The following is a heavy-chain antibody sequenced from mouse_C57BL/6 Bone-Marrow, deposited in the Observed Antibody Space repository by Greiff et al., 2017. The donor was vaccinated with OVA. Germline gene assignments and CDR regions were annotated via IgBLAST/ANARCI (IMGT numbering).Heavy chain of an antibody. D-gene: IGHD2-4*01. Sequence: VQLQQPGAELVKPGASVKMSCKASGYTFTSYWITWVKQRPGQGLEWIGDIYPGSGSTNYNEKFKSKATLTVDTSSSTAYMQLSSLTSEDSAVYYCARWGTMITTRGFAYWGQGTLVTVSA. CDR1: GYTFTSYW. CDR2: IYPGSGST. J-gene: IGHJ3*01. CDR3: ARWGTMITTRGFAY. V-gene: IGHV1-55*01.